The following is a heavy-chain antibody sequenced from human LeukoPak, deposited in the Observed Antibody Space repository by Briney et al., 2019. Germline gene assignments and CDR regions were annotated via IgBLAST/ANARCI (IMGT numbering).Heavy chain of an antibody. CDR3: ARVAWELLGGGSDY. Sequence: PSETLSLTCTVSGGSISSSSYYWGWIRQPPGKGLEWIGSIYYSGSTYYNPSLKSRVTISVDTSKNQFSLKLSSVTAADTAVYYCARVAWELLGGGSDYWGQGTLVTVSS. D-gene: IGHD1-26*01. CDR1: GGSISSSSYY. J-gene: IGHJ4*02. V-gene: IGHV4-39*07. CDR2: IYYSGST.